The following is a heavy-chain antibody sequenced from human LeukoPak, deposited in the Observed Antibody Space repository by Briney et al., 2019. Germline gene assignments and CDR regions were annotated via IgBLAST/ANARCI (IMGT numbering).Heavy chain of an antibody. CDR3: ARHYSSAWFGY. J-gene: IGHJ4*02. CDR1: GYDFTTYW. D-gene: IGHD6-25*01. Sequence: GKSLKISCKGSGYDFTTYWIAWVRQMPGKGLEWMGNINPVNSDTTYSPSFQGQVTISVDKSISTAYLQLSSLKASDTAMYYCARHYSSAWFGYWGQGSPVTVSS. CDR2: INPVNSDT. V-gene: IGHV5-51*01.